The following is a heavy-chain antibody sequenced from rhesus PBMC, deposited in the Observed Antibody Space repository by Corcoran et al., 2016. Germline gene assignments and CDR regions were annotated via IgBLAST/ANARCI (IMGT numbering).Heavy chain of an antibody. D-gene: IGHD6-31*01. Sequence: QVQLQESGPGVMKPSETLSLTCAVSGGSISDSYWWTWIRQPPGKGLEWIGYIHGASTSTNNNPSRKSRVTMSKDTSKNEFSLKRSSVTAADTAVYYCARSFISAGALDSWGQGVLVTVSS. CDR2: IHGASTST. V-gene: IGHV4S10*01. J-gene: IGHJ4*01. CDR1: GGSISDSYW. CDR3: ARSFISAGALDS.